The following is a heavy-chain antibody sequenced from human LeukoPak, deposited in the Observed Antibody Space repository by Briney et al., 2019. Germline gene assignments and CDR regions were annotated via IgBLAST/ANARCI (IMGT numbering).Heavy chain of an antibody. Sequence: PGGSLRLSCAASGFTFSSYAIHWVRQAPGKGLEWVAVISYDGSNKYYADSVKGRFTISRDNSENTLYLQMNSLRAEDTAVYYCAKAYYYDRSGYAYWGQGTLVTVSS. J-gene: IGHJ4*02. V-gene: IGHV3-30*18. CDR2: ISYDGSNK. CDR1: GFTFSSYA. D-gene: IGHD3-22*01. CDR3: AKAYYYDRSGYAY.